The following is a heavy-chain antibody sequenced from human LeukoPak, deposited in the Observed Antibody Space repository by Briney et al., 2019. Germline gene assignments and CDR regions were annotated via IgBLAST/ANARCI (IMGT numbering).Heavy chain of an antibody. V-gene: IGHV1-18*01. CDR3: ARDFSNFGDF. CDR1: GYTFTSYG. CDR2: ISGYNGVT. Sequence: ASVKISCKASGYTFTSYGVSWVRQAPGQGLAWMGWISGYNGVTRYPQTFQDRITMTTDTSASTVYMELKNLTSDDTAVYFCARDFSNFGDFWGQGTLITVSA. J-gene: IGHJ4*02. D-gene: IGHD3-3*01.